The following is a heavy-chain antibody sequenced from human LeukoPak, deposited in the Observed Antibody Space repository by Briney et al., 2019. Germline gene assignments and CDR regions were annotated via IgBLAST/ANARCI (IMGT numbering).Heavy chain of an antibody. CDR3: ARDHEGINCSGGSCYSSWFDR. J-gene: IGHJ5*02. Sequence: ASVKVSCKASGYTFTSYYMHWVREAPGQGLEWMGVINPSGVGTNYAQKFQGRVTMTRDTSTSTVYMELSSLRSEDTAVYYCARDHEGINCSGGSCYSSWFDRRAQGPLVTVSS. CDR1: GYTFTSYY. CDR2: INPSGVGT. V-gene: IGHV1-46*03. D-gene: IGHD2-15*01.